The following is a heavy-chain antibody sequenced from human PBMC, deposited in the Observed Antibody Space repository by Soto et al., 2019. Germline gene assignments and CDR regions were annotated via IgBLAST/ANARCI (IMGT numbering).Heavy chain of an antibody. Sequence: QVQLVESGGGVVQPGRSLRLSCAASGFTFSSSGMHWVRQAPGKGLEWVAVISHDGSDKYYTDSVKGRFTVSRDNSKTTLYLQMDNLRADDTALYYCAKDRSSSWSFDYWGQGILVTVSS. V-gene: IGHV3-30*18. CDR1: GFTFSSSG. CDR3: AKDRSSSWSFDY. CDR2: ISHDGSDK. D-gene: IGHD2-2*01. J-gene: IGHJ4*02.